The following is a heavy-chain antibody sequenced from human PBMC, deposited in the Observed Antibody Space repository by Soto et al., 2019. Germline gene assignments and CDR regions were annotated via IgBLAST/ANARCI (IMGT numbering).Heavy chain of an antibody. CDR2: IDWDDDK. CDR3: ARNSTGVVRAFDI. CDR1: GFSLSTSGMC. D-gene: IGHD3-16*01. Sequence: SGPTLVNPTQTLTLTCTFSGFSLSTSGMCVSWIGQPPGKALEWLAFIDWDDDKYYSTSLKTRLTISKDTSKNQVVLTMTNKDPVDTATYYGARNSTGVVRAFDIWGQGTMVTVSS. V-gene: IGHV2-70*01. J-gene: IGHJ3*02.